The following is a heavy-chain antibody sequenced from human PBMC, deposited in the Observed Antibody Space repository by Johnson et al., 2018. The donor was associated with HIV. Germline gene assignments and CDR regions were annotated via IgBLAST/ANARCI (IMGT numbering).Heavy chain of an antibody. J-gene: IGHJ3*02. CDR1: GFTFSSYA. CDR2: IKEDGSET. Sequence: VLLVESGGGLVQPGRSLRLSCAASGFTFSSYAMHWVRQAPGKGLEWVANIKEDGSETYYMASVKGRFTISRDNAENSLFLQMSSRRAEDTAVYYCARDLHAFDIWGQGTTVTASS. V-gene: IGHV3-7*03. CDR3: ARDLHAFDI.